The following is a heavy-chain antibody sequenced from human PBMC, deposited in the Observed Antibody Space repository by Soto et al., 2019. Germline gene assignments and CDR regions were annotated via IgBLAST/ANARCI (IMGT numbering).Heavy chain of an antibody. Sequence: ASVKVSCKASRVAFSKFIVTWVRQAPGLGLEWVGGIIPVFGTANYAQKFQGRVTITADESTSTSYMEVNNLRSEDTAVYYCAKVRYSSPMGYYYGMDVWGQGTTVTV. V-gene: IGHV1-69*13. CDR1: RVAFSKFI. J-gene: IGHJ6*02. D-gene: IGHD2-2*01. CDR2: IIPVFGTA. CDR3: AKVRYSSPMGYYYGMDV.